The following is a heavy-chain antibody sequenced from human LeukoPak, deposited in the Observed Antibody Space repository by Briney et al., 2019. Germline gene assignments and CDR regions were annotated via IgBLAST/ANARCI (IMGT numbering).Heavy chain of an antibody. D-gene: IGHD6-13*01. Sequence: GASVKVSCKASGYIFTSYYMHWVRQAPGQGLEWMGRINPNSGGTNYAQKFQGRVTMTRDTSISTAYMELSRLRSDDTAVYYCARQGQLETFDYWGQGTLVTVSS. V-gene: IGHV1-2*06. CDR3: ARQGQLETFDY. J-gene: IGHJ4*02. CDR1: GYIFTSYY. CDR2: INPNSGGT.